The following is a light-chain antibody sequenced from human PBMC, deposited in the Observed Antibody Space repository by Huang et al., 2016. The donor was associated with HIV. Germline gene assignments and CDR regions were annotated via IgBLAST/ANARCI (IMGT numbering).Light chain of an antibody. J-gene: IGKJ2*01. V-gene: IGKV1-12*01. CDR2: AAS. CDR1: QGVGNW. Sequence: DIQMTQSPSSVSASVGDRVTITCRASQGVGNWLAWYQQKPGKAPRLLIYAASTLQSGVPSRVSGSGSGTNFTLTISSLQPEDCATYYCQHAKSFPYIFGQGTKLEI. CDR3: QHAKSFPYI.